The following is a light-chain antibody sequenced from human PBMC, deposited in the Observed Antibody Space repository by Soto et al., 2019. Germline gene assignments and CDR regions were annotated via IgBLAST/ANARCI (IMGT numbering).Light chain of an antibody. CDR2: GSS. V-gene: IGKV3-20*01. Sequence: EIVLTQSPGTLSLSPGEIATLSCRASQSLSSSFLAWYQQKPGQAPRLLIYGSSRRASGIPGRFSGSVSGTDFTLTISRLEPEDFAVYYCQQYGTPGTFGKGTRLEI. J-gene: IGKJ5*01. CDR3: QQYGTPGT. CDR1: QSLSSSF.